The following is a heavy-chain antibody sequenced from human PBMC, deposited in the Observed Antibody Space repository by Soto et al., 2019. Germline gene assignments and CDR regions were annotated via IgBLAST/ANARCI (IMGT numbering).Heavy chain of an antibody. CDR3: ARGRRAYCGGDCYPNSVYFQH. J-gene: IGHJ1*01. CDR1: GYTFTSYA. D-gene: IGHD2-21*02. CDR2: INAGNGNT. Sequence: QVQLVQSGAEVKKPGASVKVSCKASGYTFTSYAMHWVRQAPGQRLEWMGWINAGNGNTKYSQKFQGRVTITRDTSASTADMELSSLRSEDTALYYCARGRRAYCGGDCYPNSVYFQHWGQGTLVTVSS. V-gene: IGHV1-3*01.